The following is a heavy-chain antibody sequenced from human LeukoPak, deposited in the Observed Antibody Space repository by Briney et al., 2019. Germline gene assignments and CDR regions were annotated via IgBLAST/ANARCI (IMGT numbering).Heavy chain of an antibody. D-gene: IGHD3-10*01. CDR3: ARGWFGELGVDY. J-gene: IGHJ4*02. CDR2: ISSSSSYI. Sequence: PGGSLRLSCAASGFTFSSYSMNWVRQAPGKGLEWVSSISSSSSYIYYADSVKGRFTISRDNAKNSLYLQMNSLRAEDTAVYYCARGWFGELGVDYWGQGTLVTVSS. CDR1: GFTFSSYS. V-gene: IGHV3-21*01.